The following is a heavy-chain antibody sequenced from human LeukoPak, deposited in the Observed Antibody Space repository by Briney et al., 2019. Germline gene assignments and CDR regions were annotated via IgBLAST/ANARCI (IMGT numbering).Heavy chain of an antibody. CDR1: GGSISSGGYY. D-gene: IGHD3-3*01. J-gene: IGHJ4*02. CDR3: ARVNTGGDFWSGYQDYYFDY. Sequence: KTSETLSLTCTVSGGSISSGGYYWSWIRQHPEKGLEWIGYIYYSGSTYCNPSLKSRVTISVDTSKNQFSLRLNSVTAADTAVYYCARVNTGGDFWSGYQDYYFDYWGQGTLVTVSS. CDR2: IYYSGST. V-gene: IGHV4-31*03.